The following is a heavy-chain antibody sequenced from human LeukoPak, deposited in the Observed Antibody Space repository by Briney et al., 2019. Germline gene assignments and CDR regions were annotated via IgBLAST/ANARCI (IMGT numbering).Heavy chain of an antibody. CDR2: IYYSESA. J-gene: IGHJ3*02. CDR3: ARHRAEMATITDDAFDI. CDR1: GGSISSMSYY. V-gene: IGHV4-39*01. Sequence: SETLSLTCTVSGGSISSMSYYWGWFRQTPGKGLEWIGSIYYSESASYKPTLKSRVTMSLDTSKNQLSLRLGSVTAADTAVFYCARHRAEMATITDDAFDIWGQGTMVTVSS. D-gene: IGHD5-24*01.